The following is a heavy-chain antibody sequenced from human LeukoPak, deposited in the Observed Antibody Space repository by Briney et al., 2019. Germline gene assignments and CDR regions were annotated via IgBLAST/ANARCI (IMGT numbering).Heavy chain of an antibody. D-gene: IGHD3-16*01. CDR2: ISPSGGTR. CDR1: EYIFTKYY. V-gene: IGHV1-46*01. Sequence: ASVKVSCKASEYIFTKYYMHWVRQAPGQGLEWMGIISPSGGTRSYAQKFQGRVTMTRDTSTSTVYLELSSLRSEDTGVYYCARDDDGGSDAFDIWGQGTMVTVSS. CDR3: ARDDDGGSDAFDI. J-gene: IGHJ3*02.